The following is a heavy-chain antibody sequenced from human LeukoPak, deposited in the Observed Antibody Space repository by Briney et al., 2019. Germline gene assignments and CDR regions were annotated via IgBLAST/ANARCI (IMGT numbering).Heavy chain of an antibody. V-gene: IGHV1-46*01. Sequence: IINPSGGTTSYAQKFQGRVTMTRDTSTSTVYMELSSLRSEDTAVYYCARTHSSSRMMADYWGQGTLVTVSS. D-gene: IGHD6-13*01. J-gene: IGHJ4*02. CDR2: INPSGGTT. CDR3: ARTHSSSRMMADY.